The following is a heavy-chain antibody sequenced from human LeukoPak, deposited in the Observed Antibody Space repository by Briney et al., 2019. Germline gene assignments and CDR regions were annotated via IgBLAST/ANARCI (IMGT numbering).Heavy chain of an antibody. J-gene: IGHJ6*03. Sequence: PSETLSLTCAVYGGSFSGYYWSWIRQPPGKGLEWIGEINHSGSTNYNPSLKSRVTISVDTSKNQFSLKLSSVTAADTAVYYCARTGDYNYYYYYMDVWGKGTTVTISS. CDR1: GGSFSGYY. CDR3: ARTGDYNYYYYYMDV. D-gene: IGHD4-17*01. CDR2: INHSGST. V-gene: IGHV4-34*01.